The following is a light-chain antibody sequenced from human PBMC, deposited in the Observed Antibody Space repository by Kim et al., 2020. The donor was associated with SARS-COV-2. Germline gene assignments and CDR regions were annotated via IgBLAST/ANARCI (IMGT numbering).Light chain of an antibody. J-gene: IGLJ3*02. CDR1: SGSRASSN. Sequence: KTVTISCTRSSGSRASSNVQWHQQRPGSSPTIIVFENNQRPSGVPGRFSGSIDSSSNSASLTIAGLQTEDEADYYCQSYDYTNQGVFGGGTQLTVL. CDR2: ENN. V-gene: IGLV6-57*01. CDR3: QSYDYTNQGV.